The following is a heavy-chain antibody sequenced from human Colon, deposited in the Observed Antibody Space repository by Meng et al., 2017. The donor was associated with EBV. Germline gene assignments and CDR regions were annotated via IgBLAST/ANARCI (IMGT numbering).Heavy chain of an antibody. J-gene: IGHJ4*02. CDR3: ATGGRPLWSH. V-gene: IGHV1-3*04. Sequence: QVQLVQSGAEGKKPGASVKVSCKASGYTFTSYAMHWVRQAPGQRPKWIGWINTANGNTKYSQKFQGRVSITRDRSATTTNMELSSLTSEDTAVYYCATGGRPLWSHRGQGTLVTVS. CDR1: GYTFTSYA. D-gene: IGHD2-8*02. CDR2: INTANGNT.